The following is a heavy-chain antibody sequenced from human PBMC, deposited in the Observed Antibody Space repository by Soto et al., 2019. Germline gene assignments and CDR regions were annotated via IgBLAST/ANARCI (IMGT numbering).Heavy chain of an antibody. CDR3: AHRVLRAVFGLVATTAIYFDF. D-gene: IGHD3-3*01. CDR1: GFSLTTSGVG. Sequence: QITLNESGPTVVKPTETLTLTCTFSGFSLTTSGVGVSWVRQSPGKAPERLAFIYWDDDKRYSTSLKSRLTIPKDTSKSQVVLTMANVDPADTATYYCAHRVLRAVFGLVATTAIYFDFWGQGTPVVVSS. CDR2: IYWDDDK. J-gene: IGHJ4*02. V-gene: IGHV2-5*02.